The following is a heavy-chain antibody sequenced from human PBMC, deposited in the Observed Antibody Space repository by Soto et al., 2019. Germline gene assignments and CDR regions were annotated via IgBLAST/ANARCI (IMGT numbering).Heavy chain of an antibody. CDR3: AKASIAARSVYYYYYGMDV. J-gene: IGHJ6*02. Sequence: GGSLRLSCAASGFTFSSYGMHWVRQAPGKGLEWVAVISYDGSNKYYADSVKGRFTISRDNSKNTLYLQMNSLRAEDTAVYYCAKASIAARSVYYYYYGMDVWGQGTTVTVSS. CDR1: GFTFSSYG. V-gene: IGHV3-30*18. CDR2: ISYDGSNK. D-gene: IGHD6-6*01.